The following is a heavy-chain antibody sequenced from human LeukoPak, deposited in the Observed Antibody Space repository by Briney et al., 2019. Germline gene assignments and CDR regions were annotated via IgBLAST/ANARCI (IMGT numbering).Heavy chain of an antibody. V-gene: IGHV4-59*12. Sequence: SETLSLTCTVSGGSISSYYWSWIRQPPGKGLEWIGYIYYSGSTYHNPSLKSRVTISVDTSKNQFSLKLNSVTAADTAVYYCARDHSSSSEDYWDQGTLVTVSS. CDR2: IYYSGST. CDR1: GGSISSYY. CDR3: ARDHSSSSEDY. J-gene: IGHJ4*02. D-gene: IGHD6-13*01.